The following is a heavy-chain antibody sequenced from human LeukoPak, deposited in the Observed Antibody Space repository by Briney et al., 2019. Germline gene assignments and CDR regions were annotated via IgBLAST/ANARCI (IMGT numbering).Heavy chain of an antibody. V-gene: IGHV1-18*04. J-gene: IGHJ3*02. CDR2: ISAYNGNT. Sequence: ASVKVSCKASGYTFTSYGISWVRQAPGQGLEWMGWISAYNGNTNYAQKLQGRVTMTTDTSTSTAYMELRSLRSDDTAVYYCARVVVAATPGQGASAFGIWGQGTMVTVSS. CDR1: GYTFTSYG. CDR3: ARVVVAATPGQGASAFGI. D-gene: IGHD2-15*01.